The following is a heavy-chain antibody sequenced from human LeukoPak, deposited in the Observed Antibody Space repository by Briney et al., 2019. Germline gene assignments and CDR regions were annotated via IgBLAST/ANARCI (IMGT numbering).Heavy chain of an antibody. CDR2: IIPIFGAA. V-gene: IGHV1-69*05. J-gene: IGHJ4*02. CDR1: GGTFSSYA. CDR3: ARDSYYYDSSGYYLRLYFDY. Sequence: ASVKVSCKASGGTFSSYAISWVRQAAGQGLEWMGGIIPIFGAANYAQKFQGRVTITTDESTSTAYMELSSLRSEDTAVYYCARDSYYYDSSGYYLRLYFDYWGQGTLVTVSS. D-gene: IGHD3-22*01.